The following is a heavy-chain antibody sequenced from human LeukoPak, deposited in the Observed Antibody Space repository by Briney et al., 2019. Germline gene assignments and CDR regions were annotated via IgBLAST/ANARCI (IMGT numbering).Heavy chain of an antibody. V-gene: IGHV3-23*01. D-gene: IGHD2-2*01. J-gene: IGHJ4*02. CDR1: GFTFSSYA. CDR3: AKGGYCSSTSCPFDY. CDR2: ISGSGGST. Sequence: GGSLRLSCAASGFTFSSYAMSWVRQAPGKGLKWVSGISGSGGSTYYADSVKGRFTISRDNSKNTLYLQMNSLRAEDTAVYYCAKGGYCSSTSCPFDYWGQGTLVTVSS.